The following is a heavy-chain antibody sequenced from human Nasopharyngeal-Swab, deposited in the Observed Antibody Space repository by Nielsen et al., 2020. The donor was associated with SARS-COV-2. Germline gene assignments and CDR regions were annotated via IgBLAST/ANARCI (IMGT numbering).Heavy chain of an antibody. CDR3: AREWLDYYYYYGMDV. Sequence: ASVKVSCKASGYTFTSYGISWVRQAPGQGLEWMGWISTYNGNTDYAQNLQGRVTMTTDTSTSTAYMELRSLRSDDTAVYYCAREWLDYYYYYGMDVWGQGTTVTVSS. D-gene: IGHD6-19*01. J-gene: IGHJ6*02. V-gene: IGHV1-18*04. CDR1: GYTFTSYG. CDR2: ISTYNGNT.